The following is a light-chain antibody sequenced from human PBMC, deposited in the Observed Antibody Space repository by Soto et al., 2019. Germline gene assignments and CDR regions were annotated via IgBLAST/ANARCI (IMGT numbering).Light chain of an antibody. CDR1: QNVKDH. J-gene: IGKJ1*01. CDR3: QQRSTWPPWT. V-gene: IGKV3-11*01. Sequence: ETVMTQSPATLSVSPGESATLSCRASQNVKDHLAWYQHKPGQSXRLXIYDASNRATGIPARFNGSGSGTDYTLTIASLEPEDFAVYYGQQRSTWPPWTFGLGTKVDIK. CDR2: DAS.